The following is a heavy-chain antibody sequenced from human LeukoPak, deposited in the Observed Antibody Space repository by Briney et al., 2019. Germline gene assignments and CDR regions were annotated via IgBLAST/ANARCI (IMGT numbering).Heavy chain of an antibody. Sequence: ASVTVSCKASGYTFTGYYMHWVRQAPGQGLEWMGWINPNSGGTNYAQKFQGRVTMTRDTSISTAHMELSRLRSDDTAVYYCARDSRPIFEWQQLGGDYWGQGTLVTVSS. CDR3: ARDSRPIFEWQQLGGDY. CDR2: INPNSGGT. J-gene: IGHJ4*02. V-gene: IGHV1-2*02. D-gene: IGHD6-13*01. CDR1: GYTFTGYY.